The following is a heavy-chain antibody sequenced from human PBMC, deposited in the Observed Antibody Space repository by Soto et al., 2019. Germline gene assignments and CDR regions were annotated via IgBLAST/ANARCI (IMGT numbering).Heavy chain of an antibody. D-gene: IGHD2-2*01. CDR2: INHSGST. CDR3: ARQLLIYYYYGMDV. Sequence: SETLSLTCAVYGGSFSGYYWSWIRQPPGKGLEWIGEINHSGSTNYNPSLKSRVTISVDTSKNQFSLKLSSVTAADTAVYYCARQLLIYYYYGMDVWGQGTTVTVSS. V-gene: IGHV4-34*01. J-gene: IGHJ6*02. CDR1: GGSFSGYY.